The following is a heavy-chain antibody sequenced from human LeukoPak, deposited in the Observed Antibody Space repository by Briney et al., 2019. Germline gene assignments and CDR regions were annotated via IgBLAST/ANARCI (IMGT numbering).Heavy chain of an antibody. J-gene: IGHJ4*02. CDR3: ARHSGKNSGYDYAFDY. Sequence: GASVKVSCKASGGTFSSYAISWVRQAPGQGLEWMGGIIPIFGTANYAQKSQGRVTITADKSTSTAYMELSSLRSEDTAVYYCARHSGKNSGYDYAFDYWGQGTLVTVSS. CDR2: IIPIFGTA. V-gene: IGHV1-69*06. D-gene: IGHD5-12*01. CDR1: GGTFSSYA.